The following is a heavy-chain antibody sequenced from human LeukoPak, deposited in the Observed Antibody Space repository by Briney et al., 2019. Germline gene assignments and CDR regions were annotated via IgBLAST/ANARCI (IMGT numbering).Heavy chain of an antibody. J-gene: IGHJ4*02. CDR2: ISAYNGNT. D-gene: IGHD1-26*01. V-gene: IGHV1-18*01. CDR3: ARGSNSGLNDY. Sequence: ASVKVSCKASGYTFTSYGISWVRQAPGQGLEWMGWISAYNGNTNYAQKLQGRVTMTRNTSISTAYMELSSLRSEDTAVYYCARGSNSGLNDYWGQGTLVTVSS. CDR1: GYTFTSYG.